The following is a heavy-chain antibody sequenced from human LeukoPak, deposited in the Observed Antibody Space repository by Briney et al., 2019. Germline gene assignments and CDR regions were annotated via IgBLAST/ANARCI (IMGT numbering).Heavy chain of an antibody. CDR1: GYTFTGYY. J-gene: IGHJ4*02. Sequence: ASVKVSCKASGYTFTGYYMHWVRQAPGQGLEWMGWINPNSGGTNYAQKFQGRVTMTRDTSISTAYMELSRLRSEDTAVYYCARGRITMVRGLSYWGQGTLVTVSS. CDR2: INPNSGGT. D-gene: IGHD3-10*01. CDR3: ARGRITMVRGLSY. V-gene: IGHV1-2*02.